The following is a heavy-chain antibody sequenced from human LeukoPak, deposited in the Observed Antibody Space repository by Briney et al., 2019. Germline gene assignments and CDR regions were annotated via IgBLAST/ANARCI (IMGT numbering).Heavy chain of an antibody. CDR3: VRENSGSYRELDY. J-gene: IGHJ4*02. D-gene: IGHD1-26*01. CDR2: MYTSGST. CDR1: GGSISSYY. V-gene: IGHV4-4*07. Sequence: SETLSLTCTVSGGSISSYYWSWIRQPAGKGLEWIGRMYTSGSTNYNPSLKSRVTMSVDTSKNLFSLKLSSVTAADTAVFYCVRENSGSYRELDYWGQGTLVTVSS.